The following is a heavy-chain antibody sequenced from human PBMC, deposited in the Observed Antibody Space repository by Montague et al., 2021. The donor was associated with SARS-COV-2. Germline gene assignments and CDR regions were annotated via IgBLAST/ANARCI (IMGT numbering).Heavy chain of an antibody. V-gene: IGHV3-48*04. CDR1: GFTFSSYS. CDR3: AKDLALRAARHDTLDV. J-gene: IGHJ3*01. Sequence: SLRLSCAASGFTFSSYSVNWVRQAPGKGLEWISYISSSTNIIYYADSVKGRFTISRDNARNSLYLQMNSLRVDDTAVYYCAKDLALRAARHDTLDVWGQGTVVTVSS. D-gene: IGHD6-6*01. CDR2: ISSSTNII.